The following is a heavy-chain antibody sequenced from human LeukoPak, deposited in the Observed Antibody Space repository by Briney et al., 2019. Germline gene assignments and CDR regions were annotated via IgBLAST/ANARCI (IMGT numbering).Heavy chain of an antibody. CDR2: MNENSREI. D-gene: IGHD3-10*01. J-gene: IGHJ3*02. V-gene: IGHV3-7*03. CDR3: GKVRDLTPFADAFDM. Sequence: RGSLRHSRADSRFTLSDFSMSWVRQAPGKGREWVAKMNENSREIFYVDSVKGGFTISRENAKNSLYLHKNSTGVEDTGGDYCGKVRDLTPFADAFDMWGQGTRVTVSS. CDR1: RFTLSDFS.